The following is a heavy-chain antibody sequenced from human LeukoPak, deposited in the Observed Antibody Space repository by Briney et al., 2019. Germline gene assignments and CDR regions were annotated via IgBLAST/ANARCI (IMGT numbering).Heavy chain of an antibody. Sequence: GGSLRLSCAASGFTFSSSWMHWVLKIPGKGLVWVSRIKSDGSTNYADSVRGRFTISRDNAKNTLSLQMNSLRAEDTGVYYCARAPSEIGGYYPEYFRHWGQGTLVTVSS. CDR2: IKSDGST. CDR3: ARAPSEIGGYYPEYFRH. D-gene: IGHD3-22*01. J-gene: IGHJ1*01. CDR1: GFTFSSSW. V-gene: IGHV3-74*01.